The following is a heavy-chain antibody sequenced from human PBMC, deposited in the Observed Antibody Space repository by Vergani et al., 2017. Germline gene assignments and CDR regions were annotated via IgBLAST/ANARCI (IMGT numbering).Heavy chain of an antibody. CDR1: GGSISSYY. J-gene: IGHJ6*03. D-gene: IGHD6-19*01. Sequence: QVQLQESGPGLVKPSETLSLTCTVSGGSISSYYWSWIRQPPGKGLEWIGEINHSGSTNYNPSRKSRVTISVDTSKNQFSLKLSSVTAADTAVYYCARVAGYDYYYYMDVWGKGP. CDR2: INHSGST. CDR3: ARVAGYDYYYYMDV. V-gene: IGHV4-59*12.